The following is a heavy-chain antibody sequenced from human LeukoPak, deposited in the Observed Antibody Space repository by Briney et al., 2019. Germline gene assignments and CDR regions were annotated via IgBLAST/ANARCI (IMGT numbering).Heavy chain of an antibody. CDR2: INPKSGGT. Sequence: ASVKVSCKTSGYSFTDYYMHWVRHAPGQGLEWMGWINPKSGGTSSAQKFQGRVTMTRDTSITTVYMEVSWLTSDDTAIYYCARADRLDGGPYLIGPWGQGTLVTVSS. V-gene: IGHV1-2*02. J-gene: IGHJ5*02. CDR3: ARADRLDGGPYLIGP. CDR1: GYSFTDYY. D-gene: IGHD2-21*01.